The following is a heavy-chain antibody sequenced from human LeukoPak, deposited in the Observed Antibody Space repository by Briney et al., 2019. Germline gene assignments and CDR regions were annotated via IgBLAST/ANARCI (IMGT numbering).Heavy chain of an antibody. CDR3: ASGSYYFDY. CDR2: IYHSGST. CDR1: GFSISSGYY. V-gene: IGHV4-38-2*01. J-gene: IGHJ4*02. D-gene: IGHD1-26*01. Sequence: SETLSLTCAVSGFSISSGYYWGWIRQPPGKGLEWIGSIYHSGSTYYNPSLKSRVTISVDTSKNQFSLKLSSVTAADTAVYYCASGSYYFDYWGQGTLVTVSS.